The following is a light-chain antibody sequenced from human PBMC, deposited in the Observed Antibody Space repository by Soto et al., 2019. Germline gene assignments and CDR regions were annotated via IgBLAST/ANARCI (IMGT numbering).Light chain of an antibody. CDR1: SSDVGSYNL. CDR3: CSYAGSYVV. V-gene: IGLV2-23*01. Sequence: QSVLTQPASVSGSPGQSITISCTGTSSDVGSYNLVSWYQQHPGKAPKLMIYEGSKRPSGVSNRFSGSKSGNTASLTISGLQAEDEADYYCCSYAGSYVVFGGGTKGTVL. J-gene: IGLJ2*01. CDR2: EGS.